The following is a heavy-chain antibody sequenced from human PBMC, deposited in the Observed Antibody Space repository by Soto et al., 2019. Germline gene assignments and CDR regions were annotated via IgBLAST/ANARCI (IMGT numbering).Heavy chain of an antibody. CDR3: ARDRVDYYDSSGKTTGLDV. CDR2: IYYSGST. CDR1: GGSISSGDYY. Sequence: TLSLTCTVSGGSISSGDYYWSWIRQPPGKGLEWIGYIYYSGSTYYNPSLKSRVTISVDTSKNQFSLKLSSVTAADTAVHNCARDRVDYYDSSGKTTGLDVWGQGTTVTVSS. V-gene: IGHV4-30-4*01. D-gene: IGHD3-22*01. J-gene: IGHJ6*02.